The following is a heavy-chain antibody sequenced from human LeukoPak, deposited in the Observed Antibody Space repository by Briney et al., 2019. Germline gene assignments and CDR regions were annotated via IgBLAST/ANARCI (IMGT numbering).Heavy chain of an antibody. V-gene: IGHV3-48*03. CDR3: ASPSAGTGDY. CDR2: ISSSGSTI. CDR1: GFTFSSYE. J-gene: IGHJ4*02. Sequence: GSLRLSCAASGFTFSSYEMNWVRQAPGKGLEWVSCISSSGSTIYYADSVKGRFTISRDNAKNSLYLQMNSLRAEDTAVYYCASPSAGTGDYWGQGTLVTVSS. D-gene: IGHD6-13*01.